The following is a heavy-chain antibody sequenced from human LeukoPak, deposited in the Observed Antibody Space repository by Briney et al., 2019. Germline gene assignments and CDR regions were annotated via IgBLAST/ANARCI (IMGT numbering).Heavy chain of an antibody. CDR3: ARDGTGIVYYYAMDV. V-gene: IGHV3-21*01. Sequence: PGGSLRLSCAASGFTFCSYRMNWVRQAPGKGLEWVSSISSSSSYIYYADSVKGRFTISRDNTKNSLYLQMHSLRAEDTAVYYCARDGTGIVYYYAMDVWGQGTTVTVSS. J-gene: IGHJ6*02. CDR1: GFTFCSYR. D-gene: IGHD3/OR15-3a*01. CDR2: ISSSSSYI.